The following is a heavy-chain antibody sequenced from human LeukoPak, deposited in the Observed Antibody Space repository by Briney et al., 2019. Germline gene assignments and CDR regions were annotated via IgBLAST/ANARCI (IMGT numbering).Heavy chain of an antibody. Sequence: GGSLRLSCAASGFTFNSYDMSWVRQAPGKGLEWVSAISGSGDSTYYADSVKGRFTISRDNPKNSLYLEMNSLRAEDTAVYYCARGGFYPDYWGQGTLVTVSS. CDR1: GFTFNSYD. CDR2: ISGSGDST. J-gene: IGHJ4*02. CDR3: ARGGFYPDY. D-gene: IGHD3-3*01. V-gene: IGHV3-23*01.